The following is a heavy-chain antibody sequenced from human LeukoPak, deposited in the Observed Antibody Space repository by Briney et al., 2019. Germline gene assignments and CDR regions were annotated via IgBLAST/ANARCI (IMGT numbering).Heavy chain of an antibody. CDR1: GGSFSTYY. Sequence: SETLSLTCTVSGGSFSTYYWSWIRQPPEKGLEWIGYIHSIGGTNYNPSLKSRVTISVDTSKNQFSLKLSSVTAADTAFYYCTRGHDYYYSGRQSWFDPWGQGTLVTVSS. D-gene: IGHD3-10*01. V-gene: IGHV4-59*01. CDR2: IHSIGGT. CDR3: TRGHDYYYSGRQSWFDP. J-gene: IGHJ5*02.